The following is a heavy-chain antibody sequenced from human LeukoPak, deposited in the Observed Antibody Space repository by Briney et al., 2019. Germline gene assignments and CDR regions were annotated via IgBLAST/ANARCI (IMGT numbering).Heavy chain of an antibody. CDR1: GFTFSSYS. CDR3: ATGLYSSSWSDGSRFDY. CDR2: ISSSSSYI. D-gene: IGHD6-13*01. Sequence: GGSLRLSCAASGFTFSSYSMNWVRQASGKGLEWVSSISSSSSYIYYADSVKGRFTISRDNAKNSLYLQMNSLRAEDTAVYYCATGLYSSSWSDGSRFDYWGQGTLVTVSS. V-gene: IGHV3-21*01. J-gene: IGHJ4*02.